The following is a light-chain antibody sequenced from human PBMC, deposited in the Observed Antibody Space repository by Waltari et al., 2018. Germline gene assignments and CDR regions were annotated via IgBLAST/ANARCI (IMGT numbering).Light chain of an antibody. Sequence: QSALTQPASVSGSPGQSITISCTGTSSDVGGYNYVSWYQQHPGKAPKLLIYDVSNRPSGVSNRFSGSRSGNTASLTISGLQTEDEADYYGISYTSSSTWVFGGGTKLTVL. V-gene: IGLV2-14*03. CDR3: ISYTSSSTWV. CDR1: SSDVGGYNY. J-gene: IGLJ3*02. CDR2: DVS.